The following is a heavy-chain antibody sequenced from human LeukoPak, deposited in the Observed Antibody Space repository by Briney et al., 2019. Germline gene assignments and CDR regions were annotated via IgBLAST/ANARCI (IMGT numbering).Heavy chain of an antibody. Sequence: SVKVSCKASGGTFSSYAISWVRQAPGQGLGWMGRIIPIFGTANYAQKFQGRVTITADKSTSTAYMELSSLRSEDTAVYYCARDPLAYYGSGSPKGGDYWGQGTLVTVSS. CDR3: ARDPLAYYGSGSPKGGDY. J-gene: IGHJ4*02. D-gene: IGHD3-10*01. CDR1: GGTFSSYA. CDR2: IIPIFGTA. V-gene: IGHV1-69*06.